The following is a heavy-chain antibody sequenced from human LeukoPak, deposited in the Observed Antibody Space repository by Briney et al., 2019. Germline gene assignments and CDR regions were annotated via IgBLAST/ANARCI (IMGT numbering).Heavy chain of an antibody. D-gene: IGHD3-22*01. V-gene: IGHV4-34*01. CDR3: ARVRARDYYDIDY. CDR2: IYYLGST. J-gene: IGHJ4*02. Sequence: PSETLSLTCAVYGGSFSGYYWGWIRQPPGKGLEWIGNIYYLGSTYYNPSLKSRVTISVDTSKNRFFLKLSSVTAADTAVYYCARVRARDYYDIDYWGQGTLVTVSS. CDR1: GGSFSGYY.